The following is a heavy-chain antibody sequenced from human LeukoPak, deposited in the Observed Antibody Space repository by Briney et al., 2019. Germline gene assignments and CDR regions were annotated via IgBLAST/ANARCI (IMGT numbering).Heavy chain of an antibody. J-gene: IGHJ1*01. Sequence: PSETLSLTCTVSGGPISSSDYYWGWIRQPPGKGLEWIGSSYFSGSTYHNPSLKSRVTISVDTSKNQFSLKLSSVTAADTAVYYCASYCSSTSCYRGLEYFQHWGQGTLVTVCS. D-gene: IGHD2-2*02. CDR3: ASYCSSTSCYRGLEYFQH. V-gene: IGHV4-39*01. CDR2: SYFSGST. CDR1: GGPISSSDYY.